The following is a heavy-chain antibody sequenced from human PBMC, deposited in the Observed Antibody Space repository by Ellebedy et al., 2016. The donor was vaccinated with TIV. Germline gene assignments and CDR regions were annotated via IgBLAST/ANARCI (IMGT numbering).Heavy chain of an antibody. D-gene: IGHD2-2*01. J-gene: IGHJ6*02. CDR2: PIPIFGTA. CDR1: GGTFSKYA. V-gene: IGHV1-69*13. Sequence: AASVKVSCKASGGTFSKYAINWVRQAPGQGLEWMGGPIPIFGTANYAPKLQGRITIIADESTSTAYMELSSLRSEDTAVYYCARPTVPATICGACGMDVWGQGTTVIVSS. CDR3: ARPTVPATICGACGMDV.